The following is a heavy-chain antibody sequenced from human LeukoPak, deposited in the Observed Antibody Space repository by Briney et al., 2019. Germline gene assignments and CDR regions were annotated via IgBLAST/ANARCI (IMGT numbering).Heavy chain of an antibody. CDR3: AKDPYYYDSSGYEPDAFDI. Sequence: PGGSLRLSCAASGFTFSSYAMSWVRQAPGKGLEWVSTISGSTGSTYYADSVKGRFTISRDNSKNTLYLQMNSLRAEDTAVYYCAKDPYYYDSSGYEPDAFDIWGQGTMVTVSS. J-gene: IGHJ3*02. D-gene: IGHD3-22*01. CDR2: ISGSTGST. CDR1: GFTFSSYA. V-gene: IGHV3-23*01.